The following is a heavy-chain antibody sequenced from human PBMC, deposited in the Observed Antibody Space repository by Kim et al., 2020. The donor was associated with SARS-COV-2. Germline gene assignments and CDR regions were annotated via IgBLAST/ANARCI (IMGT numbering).Heavy chain of an antibody. D-gene: IGHD3-16*01. CDR2: ISYDGSKK. V-gene: IGHV3-30*03. CDR1: GFTFSNYG. Sequence: GGSLRLSCEASGFTFSNYGMHWVRQAPGKGLEWLAVISYDGSKKYYADSVKGRFTISRDNSKNTHYLQMNSLRVEDTAVYFCARDPTRGELLLYSLEYWGQGTVVPVST. CDR3: ARDPTRGELLLYSLEY. J-gene: IGHJ4*02.